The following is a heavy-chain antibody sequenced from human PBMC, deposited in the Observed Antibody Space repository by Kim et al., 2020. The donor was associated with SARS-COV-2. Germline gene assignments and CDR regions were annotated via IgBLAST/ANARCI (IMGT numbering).Heavy chain of an antibody. CDR1: GFTFSSFG. V-gene: IGHV3-33*06. J-gene: IGHJ4*02. D-gene: IGHD3-16*01. CDR3: AKGVGVSDS. Sequence: GGTLRLSCVASGFTFSSFGMHWVRQAPGKGLEWVAVIWYDESNKYYADSAKGRFTISRDNSKNTLYLQMTSLRAEDTAGYYCAKGVGVSDSWGQGTLVTVSS. CDR2: IWYDESNK.